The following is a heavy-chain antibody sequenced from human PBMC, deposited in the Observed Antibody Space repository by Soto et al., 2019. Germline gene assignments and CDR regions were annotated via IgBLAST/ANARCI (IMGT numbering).Heavy chain of an antibody. CDR1: GGSFSGYY. J-gene: IGHJ4*01. CDR3: ARDTLRRSRIVY. V-gene: IGHV4-34*01. D-gene: IGHD3-16*01. Sequence: PSETLSLTCAVYGGSFSGYYWSWIRQPPGKGLEWIGEINHSGSTNYNPSLKSRVTISVDTSKNQFSLKLSSVTAADTAVYYCARDTLRRSRIVYWGHGTLVTVPS. CDR2: INHSGST.